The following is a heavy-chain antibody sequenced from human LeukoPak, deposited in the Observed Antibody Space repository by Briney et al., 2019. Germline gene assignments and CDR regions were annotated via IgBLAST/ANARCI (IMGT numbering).Heavy chain of an antibody. CDR2: ISSSSSYI. J-gene: IGHJ3*02. Sequence: GGSLRLSCAASGFTFSSYSMNWVRQAPGRGLEWVSSISSSSSYIYYADSVKGRFTISRDNAKNSLYLQMNSLRAEDTAVYYCARPDEQQLVRDAFDIWGQGTMVTVSS. CDR3: ARPDEQQLVRDAFDI. CDR1: GFTFSSYS. V-gene: IGHV3-21*01. D-gene: IGHD6-13*01.